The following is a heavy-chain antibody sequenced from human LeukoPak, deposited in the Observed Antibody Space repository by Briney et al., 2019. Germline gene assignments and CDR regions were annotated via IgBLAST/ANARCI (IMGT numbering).Heavy chain of an antibody. V-gene: IGHV3-23*01. CDR3: AKNGGDSYGTGHFDY. Sequence: GGSLRLSCAASGFTFSSYAMSWVRQAPGKGLEWVSAISGSGGSTYYADSVKGRFTISRDNSKNTLYLQMNSLRAEDTAVYYCAKNGGDSYGTGHFDYWGQGALVTVSS. CDR1: GFTFSSYA. J-gene: IGHJ4*02. CDR2: ISGSGGST. D-gene: IGHD5-18*01.